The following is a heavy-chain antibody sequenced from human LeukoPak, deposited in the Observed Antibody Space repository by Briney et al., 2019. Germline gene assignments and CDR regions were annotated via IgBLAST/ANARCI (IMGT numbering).Heavy chain of an antibody. D-gene: IGHD6-19*01. CDR2: IYYSGST. V-gene: IGHV4-39*02. CDR3: ARRLKTAVAEYYFDY. J-gene: IGHJ4*02. Sequence: PSETLSLTCTVSGGSISSSSYYWGWIRQPPGKGLKWIGSIYYSGSTYYNPSLKSRVTISVDTSKNHFPLKLNSVTAADTAVYYCARRLKTAVAEYYFDYWGQGTLVTVSS. CDR1: GGSISSSSYY.